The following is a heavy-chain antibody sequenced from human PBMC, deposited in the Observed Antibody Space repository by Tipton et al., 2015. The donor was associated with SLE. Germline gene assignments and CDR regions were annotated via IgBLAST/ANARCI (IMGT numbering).Heavy chain of an antibody. CDR1: GFTFDDYG. Sequence: GSLRLSCAASGFTFDDYGMSWVRQAPGKGLEWVSGINWNGGSTAYADSVKGRFTISRDNAKNSLYLQMDNLRPEDTAVYYCATRQGSGWYQSFDYWGQGSLVTVSS. CDR3: ATRQGSGWYQSFDY. CDR2: INWNGGST. V-gene: IGHV3-20*04. D-gene: IGHD6-19*01. J-gene: IGHJ4*02.